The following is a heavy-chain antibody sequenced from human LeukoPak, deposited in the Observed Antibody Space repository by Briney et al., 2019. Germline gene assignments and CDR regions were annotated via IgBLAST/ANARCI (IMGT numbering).Heavy chain of an antibody. Sequence: GGSLRLSCAASGFTFSSYAMSWVRQAPGKGLEWVSAISGSGGSTYYADSVKGRFTISRDNSKNTLYPQMNSLRAEDTAVYYCAKLFGYYGSANFDYWGQGTLVTASS. CDR3: AKLFGYYGSANFDY. CDR2: ISGSGGST. V-gene: IGHV3-23*01. J-gene: IGHJ4*02. CDR1: GFTFSSYA. D-gene: IGHD3-10*01.